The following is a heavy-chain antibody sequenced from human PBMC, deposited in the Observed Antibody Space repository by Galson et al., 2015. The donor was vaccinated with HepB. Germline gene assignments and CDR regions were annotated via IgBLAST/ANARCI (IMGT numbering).Heavy chain of an antibody. CDR3: ARGGRPELRSFDPYYYYYMDV. V-gene: IGHV3-7*01. D-gene: IGHD3-9*01. Sequence: SLRLSCAASGFTFSNYCMSWVRQAPGKGLEWVANIKQNGSEKYYVDSVKGRFTIPRDNAKNSLYLQMNSLRAEDTAVYYCARGGRPELRSFDPYYYYYMDVWGKGTTVTVSS. CDR2: IKQNGSEK. J-gene: IGHJ6*03. CDR1: GFTFSNYC.